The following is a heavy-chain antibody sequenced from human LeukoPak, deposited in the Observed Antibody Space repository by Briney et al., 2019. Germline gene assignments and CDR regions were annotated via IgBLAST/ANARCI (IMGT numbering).Heavy chain of an antibody. Sequence: PGGSLRLSCAASGFTFSSYAMHWVRQAPGKGLEWVTIISYDGSNKYYADSVKGRFTISRDNSKNTLYLQMNSLRAEDTAVYYCARLELRSFDWLSDVGVGDDGFDIWGQGTMVTVSS. J-gene: IGHJ3*02. V-gene: IGHV3-30*04. CDR1: GFTFSSYA. D-gene: IGHD3-9*01. CDR2: ISYDGSNK. CDR3: ARLELRSFDWLSDVGVGDDGFDI.